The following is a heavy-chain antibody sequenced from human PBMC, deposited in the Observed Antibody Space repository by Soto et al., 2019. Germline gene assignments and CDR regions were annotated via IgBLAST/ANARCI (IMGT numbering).Heavy chain of an antibody. CDR3: ARGGAAKALWVDY. CDR2: IYYSGST. V-gene: IGHV4-59*01. D-gene: IGHD2-15*01. Sequence: QVQLQESGPGLVKPSETLSLTCTVSGGSISSYYWSWIRQPPGKGLEWIGYIYYSGSTNYNPSLKSRVTISVDTSKNQFSLKLSSVTAADTAVYYCARGGAAKALWVDYWGQGTLVTVSS. CDR1: GGSISSYY. J-gene: IGHJ4*02.